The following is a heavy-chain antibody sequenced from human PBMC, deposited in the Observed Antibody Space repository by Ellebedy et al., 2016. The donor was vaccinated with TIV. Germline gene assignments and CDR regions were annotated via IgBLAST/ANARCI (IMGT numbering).Heavy chain of an antibody. CDR1: GFTFSSYW. J-gene: IGHJ6*02. CDR3: GRDGYPYSTDV. CDR2: IKQDGSEK. D-gene: IGHD5-18*01. Sequence: GESLKISCAASGFTFSSYWMSWVRQAPGKGLEWVANIKQDGSEKYYVDSVKGRFTISRDSAKNSLYLQMNTLGGEDTAVYYCGRDGYPYSTDVWGQGTTVTVSS. V-gene: IGHV3-7*01.